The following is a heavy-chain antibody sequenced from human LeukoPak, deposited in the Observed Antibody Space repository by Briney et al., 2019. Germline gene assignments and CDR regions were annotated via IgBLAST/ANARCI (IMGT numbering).Heavy chain of an antibody. CDR1: GGSISNSY. CDR2: IYYGGST. D-gene: IGHD4-23*01. CDR3: ASSPVVYRGNFKADY. Sequence: PSETLSLTCTVSGGSISNSYWSWIRQPPEKGLEWIGYIYYGGSTNYNPSLKSRVTISVDTSKNQFSLNLSSVTAADTAVYYCASSPVVYRGNFKADYWGQGTLVTVSS. J-gene: IGHJ4*02. V-gene: IGHV4-59*01.